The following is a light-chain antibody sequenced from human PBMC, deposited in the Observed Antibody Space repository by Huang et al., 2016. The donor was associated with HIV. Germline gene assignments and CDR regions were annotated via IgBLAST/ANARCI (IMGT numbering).Light chain of an antibody. CDR1: QGLLFRSNNKNC. J-gene: IGKJ1*01. CDR2: WAS. CDR3: QQYFNVPWT. Sequence: IVMTQSQDSLAVSLGETATINCKTSQGLLFRSNNKNCFAWYQQKPGKPPTLLMSWASTRGTGVPSRFSGCVSGTDFTLTISNLQAEDVAVYFCQQYFNVPWTFGRGTKVEIK. V-gene: IGKV4-1*01.